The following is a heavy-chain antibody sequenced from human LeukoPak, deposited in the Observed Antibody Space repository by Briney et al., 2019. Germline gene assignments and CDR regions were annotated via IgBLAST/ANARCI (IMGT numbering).Heavy chain of an antibody. CDR3: ARALVTTSGLYYYYMDV. CDR1: GWSFSGYY. Sequence: SETLSLTCAVYGWSFSGYYWSCIRQPPGKGLEWIGEINHSGSTYYNPSLKSRVTISVDTSKNQFSLKLSSVPAADTAVYYCARALVTTSGLYYYYMDVWGKGTTVTVSS. CDR2: INHSGST. D-gene: IGHD4-17*01. J-gene: IGHJ6*03. V-gene: IGHV4-34*01.